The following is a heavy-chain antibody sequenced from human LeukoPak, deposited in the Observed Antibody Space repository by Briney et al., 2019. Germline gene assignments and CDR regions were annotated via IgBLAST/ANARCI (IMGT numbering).Heavy chain of an antibody. CDR1: GFTPDDYG. CDR2: INWNGGST. V-gene: IGHV3-20*01. J-gene: IGHJ5*02. Sequence: GGSLRLSCAAPGFTPDDYGMSWVRQAPGKGLEWVSGINWNGGSTGYADSVKGRFTISRDNAKNSLYLHMNSLRAEDTALYHCARDRHSGGHWFDPWGQGTLVTVSS. CDR3: ARDRHSGGHWFDP. D-gene: IGHD2-15*01.